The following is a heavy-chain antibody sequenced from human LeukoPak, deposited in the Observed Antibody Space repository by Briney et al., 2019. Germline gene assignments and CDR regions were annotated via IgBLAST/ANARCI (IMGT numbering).Heavy chain of an antibody. CDR2: ISGDGGST. J-gene: IGHJ3*02. V-gene: IGHV3-43*02. CDR1: GFTFDDHA. D-gene: IGHD3-22*01. CDR3: AKGRYYYDSSDAFDI. Sequence: AGGSLRLSCAASGFTFDDHAMHWVRQAPGKGLEWVSLISGDGGSTYYADSVKGRFTISRDNSKNSLYLQMNSLRTEDTALYYCAKGRYYYDSSDAFDIWGQGTMVTVSS.